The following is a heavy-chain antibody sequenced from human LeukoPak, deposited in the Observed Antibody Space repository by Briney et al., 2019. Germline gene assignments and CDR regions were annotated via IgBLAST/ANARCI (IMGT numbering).Heavy chain of an antibody. V-gene: IGHV1-18*01. CDR2: ISAYNGNT. CDR3: AREPLPYCSSTSCHGFGFDP. Sequence: ASVKVSCKASGYTFTSYGISWVRQAPGQGLEWMGWISAYNGNTNYAQKLQGRVTMTTDTSTSTAYMELRSLRSDDTAVYYCAREPLPYCSSTSCHGFGFDPWGQRTLVPVSS. D-gene: IGHD2-2*01. J-gene: IGHJ5*02. CDR1: GYTFTSYG.